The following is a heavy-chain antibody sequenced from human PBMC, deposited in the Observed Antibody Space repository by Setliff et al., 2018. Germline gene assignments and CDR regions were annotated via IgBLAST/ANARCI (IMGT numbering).Heavy chain of an antibody. CDR3: PRDYGFCSGGSCSYYGMDV. V-gene: IGHV3-21*01. J-gene: IGHJ6*02. CDR2: IISSGSHI. CDR1: GFTFSSYT. Sequence: PGGSLRLSCAGSGFTFSSYTMNWVRQAPGKGLEWVSSIISSGSHIYYADSVKGRFNSSRDNAKNSLYLQMNSLRADDTAVYYCPRDYGFCSGGSCSYYGMDVWGQGTTVTVSS. D-gene: IGHD2-15*01.